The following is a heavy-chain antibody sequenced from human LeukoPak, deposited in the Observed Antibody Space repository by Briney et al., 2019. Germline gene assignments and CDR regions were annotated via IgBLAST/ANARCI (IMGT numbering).Heavy chain of an antibody. Sequence: SETLSLTCAVYGGSFSVYYWSWIRQPPGKGLEWIGQINHSGSTNYNPSLKSRITISVDTSKNKFSLKLSSVTAADTAVYYCARGRVAGSPSPSYYYYMDVWRKGTTVTVPS. D-gene: IGHD6-19*01. CDR2: INHSGST. V-gene: IGHV4-34*01. CDR1: GGSFSVYY. CDR3: ARGRVAGSPSPSYYYYMDV. J-gene: IGHJ6*03.